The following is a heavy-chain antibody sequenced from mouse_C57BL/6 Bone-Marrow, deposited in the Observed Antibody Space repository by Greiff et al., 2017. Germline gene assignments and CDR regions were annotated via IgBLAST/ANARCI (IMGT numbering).Heavy chain of an antibody. CDR2: LNPNNGGT. D-gene: IGHD2-2*01. CDR3: VSYGYGAWYFDV. CDR1: GYTITDYY. J-gene: IGHJ1*03. Sequence: VQLQQSGPELVKPGASVKISCKASGYTITDYYMNWVKQSHGKSLEWIGDLNPNNGGTSYNQKFKGKATLTVDKSYSTAYMELRSLTSEDSAVYYCVSYGYGAWYFDVWGTGTTVTVSS. V-gene: IGHV1-26*01.